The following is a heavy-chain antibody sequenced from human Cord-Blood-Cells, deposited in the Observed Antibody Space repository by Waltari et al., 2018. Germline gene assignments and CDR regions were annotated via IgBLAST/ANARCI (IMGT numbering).Heavy chain of an antibody. D-gene: IGHD6-6*01. Sequence: QLQLQESGPGLVKPSETLSLTCTVSGGSISSSSYYWGWIRQPPGKGLEWIGSIYYSGSTYYNPSLKSRVTISVDTSKNQFSLKLSSVTAADTAVYYCATYSSSSYYYYMDVWGKGTTVTVSS. CDR1: GGSISSSSYY. CDR3: ATYSSSSYYYYMDV. CDR2: IYYSGST. J-gene: IGHJ6*03. V-gene: IGHV4-39*01.